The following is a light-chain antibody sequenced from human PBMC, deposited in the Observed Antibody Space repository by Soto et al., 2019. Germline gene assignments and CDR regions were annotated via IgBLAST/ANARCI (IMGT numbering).Light chain of an antibody. V-gene: IGKV1-5*01. CDR2: DAS. CDR1: QNINTW. J-gene: IGKJ2*01. Sequence: DIQMTQSPSTLAASVGARVTITCRAIQNINTWLAWFQQKPGKAHKLLIYDASRLESGVPSRFSGSGSGTEFTLTISSLQPDDFATYYCQQYSSYPYTFGQGTKPEIK. CDR3: QQYSSYPYT.